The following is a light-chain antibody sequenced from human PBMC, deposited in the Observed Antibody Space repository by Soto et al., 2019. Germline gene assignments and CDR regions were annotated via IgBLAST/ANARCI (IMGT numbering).Light chain of an antibody. CDR2: SAS. CDR1: QTVSGNF. J-gene: IGKJ2*01. V-gene: IGKV3-20*01. CDR3: QQYNNSPYT. Sequence: EVVLTQSPGTLSLSPGESATLSCRASQTVSGNFLVWFQQKRGQAPRLLIYSASSRATGIPDRFSGSGSGTDFTLTISRLEPEDFAVYYCQQYNNSPYTFGQGTKLEI.